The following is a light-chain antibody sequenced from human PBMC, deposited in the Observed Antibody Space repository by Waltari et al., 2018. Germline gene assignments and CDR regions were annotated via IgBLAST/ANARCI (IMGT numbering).Light chain of an antibody. Sequence: QSALTQPPSASGSPGQSVTISCTGTTSDGGGYNYVSWYQQHPGKAPKLVIYEVTRRPSGVPDRFSGSKSGNTASLTVSGLQAEDEANYYCSSYAGSNNLGVFGGGTKLTVL. J-gene: IGLJ3*02. V-gene: IGLV2-8*01. CDR1: TSDGGGYNY. CDR2: EVT. CDR3: SSYAGSNNLGV.